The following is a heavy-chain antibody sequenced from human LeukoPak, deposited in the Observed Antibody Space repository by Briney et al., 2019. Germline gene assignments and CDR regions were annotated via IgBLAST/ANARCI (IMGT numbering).Heavy chain of an antibody. V-gene: IGHV5-51*01. Sequence: GESLKISCQGSGYRFTSYWIGWVRQVPGQGLEWLGIIYPGDSNTRYSPSLQGQVTISADDSINTAHLQWRSLTASDTAIYYCARREDWYFDLWGPGTLVTVSS. D-gene: IGHD1-26*01. CDR2: IYPGDSNT. CDR3: ARREDWYFDL. J-gene: IGHJ2*01. CDR1: GYRFTSYW.